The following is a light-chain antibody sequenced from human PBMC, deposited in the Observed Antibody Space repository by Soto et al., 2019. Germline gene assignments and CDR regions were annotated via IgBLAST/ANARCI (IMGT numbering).Light chain of an antibody. CDR1: QSLLHSIGYNY. CDR3: MQALQTPPT. CDR2: LGS. J-gene: IGKJ2*01. Sequence: DIVMTQSPLYLPVTPGETASISCRSSQSLLHSIGYNYLDWYLQKPGQSPQLLIYLGSNRASGVPDRFSGSGSGTDFTLKISRVEAEDVGVYYGMQALQTPPTFGQGTKLEIK. V-gene: IGKV2-28*01.